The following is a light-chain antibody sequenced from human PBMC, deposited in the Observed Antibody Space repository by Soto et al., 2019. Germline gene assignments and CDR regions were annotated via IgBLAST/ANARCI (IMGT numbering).Light chain of an antibody. CDR2: EVS. V-gene: IGKV2D-29*02. Sequence: VLTQTLVSMAATPGRPASISCKSIQSLVHITGETFLFWYLQKPGQSPQLLIYEVSTRVSGVPDRFSGGGSGTDFTLEISRVETDDVGIYYCMQSTQLPPTFGQGTRLEIK. CDR1: QSLVHITGETF. CDR3: MQSTQLPPT. J-gene: IGKJ5*01.